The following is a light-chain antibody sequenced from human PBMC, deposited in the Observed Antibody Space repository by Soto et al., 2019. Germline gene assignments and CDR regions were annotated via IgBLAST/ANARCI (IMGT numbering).Light chain of an antibody. V-gene: IGKV1-27*01. CDR1: QGITDF. J-gene: IGKJ3*01. Sequence: DIQMTQSPSSLSASIGDRVTITCRASQGITDFLAWYQQKPGRVPKLLIYAASTLQSGVPSRFSGSGSGTDFTLTISSLQPEDVATYGCHKYNSAPFSFGPGTKVDIK. CDR2: AAS. CDR3: HKYNSAPFS.